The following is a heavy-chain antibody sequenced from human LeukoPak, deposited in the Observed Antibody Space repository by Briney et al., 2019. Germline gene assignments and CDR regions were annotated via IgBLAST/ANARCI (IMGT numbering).Heavy chain of an antibody. Sequence: GSLRLSCAASGFTVSSNYMSWVRQAPGKGLEWVSVIYSDGSTYYADSVKGRFTISRDDAKNSLYLQMNSLRAEDTAVYYCAKVPRQHDNWFDPWGQGTLVTVSS. J-gene: IGHJ5*02. D-gene: IGHD6-13*01. V-gene: IGHV3-53*01. CDR1: GFTVSSNY. CDR2: IYSDGST. CDR3: AKVPRQHDNWFDP.